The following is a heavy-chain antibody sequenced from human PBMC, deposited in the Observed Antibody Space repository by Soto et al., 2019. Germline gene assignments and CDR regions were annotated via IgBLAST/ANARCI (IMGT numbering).Heavy chain of an antibody. V-gene: IGHV3-33*06. CDR2: IWYDGSNK. CDR1: GFTFSSYG. Sequence: GGSLRLSCAASGFTFSSYGMHWVRQAPGKGLEWVAVIWYDGSNKYYADSVKGRFTISRDNSKNTLYLQMNSLRAEDTAVYYCAKGDYSSGRPDAFDIWGQGTMVTVSS. J-gene: IGHJ3*02. D-gene: IGHD6-19*01. CDR3: AKGDYSSGRPDAFDI.